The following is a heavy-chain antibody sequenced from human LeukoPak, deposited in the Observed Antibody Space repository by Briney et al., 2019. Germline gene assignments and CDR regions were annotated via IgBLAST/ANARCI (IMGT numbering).Heavy chain of an antibody. D-gene: IGHD4-17*01. CDR2: INTNTGNP. V-gene: IGHV7-4-1*02. CDR3: ASYYGDYEIDY. J-gene: IGHJ4*02. Sequence: ASVKVSCKASGYTFTSYAMNWVRQAPGQGLGWMGWINTNTGNPTYAQGFTGRFVSSLDTSVSTAYLQISSLKAEDTAVYYCASYYGDYEIDYWGQGTLVTVSS. CDR1: GYTFTSYA.